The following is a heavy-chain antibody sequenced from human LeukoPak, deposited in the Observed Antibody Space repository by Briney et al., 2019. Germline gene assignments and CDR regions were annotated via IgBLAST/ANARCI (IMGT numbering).Heavy chain of an antibody. CDR2: MNPNSGNT. CDR1: GYTFTSYD. J-gene: IGHJ4*02. CDR3: ARVYHGDYDLDY. Sequence: ASVKVSCKASGYTFTSYDINWVRQATGQGHEWMGWMNPNSGNTGYAQKFQGRVTITRNTSISTAYMELSSLRSEDTAVYYCARVYHGDYDLDYWGQGTLVTVSS. D-gene: IGHD4-17*01. V-gene: IGHV1-8*03.